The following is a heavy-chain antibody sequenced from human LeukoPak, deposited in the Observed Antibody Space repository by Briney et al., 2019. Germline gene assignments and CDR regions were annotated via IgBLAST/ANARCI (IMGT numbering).Heavy chain of an antibody. J-gene: IGHJ4*02. Sequence: PSETLSLTCAVYGGSFSGYYWSWIRQPPGKGLEWIGEINHSGSTNYNPSLKSRVTISVDTSKNQFSLKLSSVAAADTAVYYCARGYSSGWYVMWYWGQGTLVTVSS. CDR3: ARGYSSGWYVMWY. V-gene: IGHV4-34*01. CDR1: GGSFSGYY. CDR2: INHSGST. D-gene: IGHD6-19*01.